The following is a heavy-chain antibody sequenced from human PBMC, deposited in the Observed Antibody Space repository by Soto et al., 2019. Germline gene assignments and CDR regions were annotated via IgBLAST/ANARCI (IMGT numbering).Heavy chain of an antibody. CDR1: GYIFTSYA. CDR2: INAGNGNT. J-gene: IGHJ4*02. CDR3: TSIDYGDY. V-gene: IGHV1-3*01. D-gene: IGHD1-26*01. Sequence: QVQLVQSGAELKKPGASVKVSCKASGYIFTSYAIHWARQAPGQRLEWMGWINAGNGNTEYSQKFQDRITFTRDTSASTAYMELNSLRSEDTAVYYCTSIDYGDYWGQGTLVTVSS.